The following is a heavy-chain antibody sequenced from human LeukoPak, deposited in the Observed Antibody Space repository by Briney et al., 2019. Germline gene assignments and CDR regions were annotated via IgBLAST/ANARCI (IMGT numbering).Heavy chain of an antibody. CDR3: ARMYYGSESWRVFDP. CDR1: GVSITSSSYC. J-gene: IGHJ5*02. D-gene: IGHD3-10*01. V-gene: IGHV4-39*01. CDR2: VNYDGNT. Sequence: KASETLSLTCTVSGVSITSSSYCWGWIRQPPGKGLEWIGNVNYDGNTYYNSSLKSRVTISVDTSKNQFSLRLSSVTAAETAVYYCARMYYGSESWRVFDPWGQGTLVTVSS.